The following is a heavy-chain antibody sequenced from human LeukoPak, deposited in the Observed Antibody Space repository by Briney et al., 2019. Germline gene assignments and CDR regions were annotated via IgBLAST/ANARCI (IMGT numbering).Heavy chain of an antibody. CDR3: ARPQGYFAANFDY. D-gene: IGHD3-22*01. CDR1: GFTFSTYA. J-gene: IGHJ4*02. V-gene: IGHV3-30*04. Sequence: GGSLRLSCAASGFTFSTYAMHWVRQAPGEGLEWVAVISYDGSSKYYADSVKGRFTISRDNSKNTLYLQMNSLRGEDTAGFYCARPQGYFAANFDYWGQGTLVTVSS. CDR2: ISYDGSSK.